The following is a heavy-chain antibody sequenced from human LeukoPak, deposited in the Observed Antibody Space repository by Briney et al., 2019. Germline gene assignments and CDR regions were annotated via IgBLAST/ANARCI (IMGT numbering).Heavy chain of an antibody. CDR1: GYTFTSYD. J-gene: IGHJ4*02. CDR2: MNPNSGNT. Sequence: ASVKVSCKASGYTFTSYDINWVRQATGQGLEWMGWMNPNSGNTGYAQKFQGRVTITRNTSISTAYMELSSLRSEDTAVYYCARGYDFWSGYDYWGQGTPVTVSS. V-gene: IGHV1-8*01. CDR3: ARGYDFWSGYDY. D-gene: IGHD3-3*01.